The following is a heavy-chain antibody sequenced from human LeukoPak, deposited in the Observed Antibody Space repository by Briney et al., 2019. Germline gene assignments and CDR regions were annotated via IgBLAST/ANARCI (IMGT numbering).Heavy chain of an antibody. CDR3: TRERDYTDEY. Sequence: GSLRLSCTASGFTFGDYAMSWFRQAPGKGLEWVGFIRGKGSGGSTEYAASVKGRFTISRDDSRSMAYLQMDGLRTEDTAVYYCTRERDYTDEYWGQGTLVTVSS. J-gene: IGHJ4*02. CDR2: IRGKGSGGST. V-gene: IGHV3-49*03. CDR1: GFTFGDYA. D-gene: IGHD4-11*01.